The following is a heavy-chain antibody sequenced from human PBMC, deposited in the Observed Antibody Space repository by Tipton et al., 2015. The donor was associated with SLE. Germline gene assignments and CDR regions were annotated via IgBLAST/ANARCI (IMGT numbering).Heavy chain of an antibody. CDR3: ARDGVKGVVPIFDY. D-gene: IGHD3-3*01. CDR1: GFTFSNYA. Sequence: SLRLSCAASGFTFSNYAMSWVRQAPGKGLEWVSVISGSGGSTYYADSVKGRFTISRDNSKNTLYLQMNSLRAEDTALYYCARDGVKGVVPIFDYWGQGTLVTVSS. J-gene: IGHJ4*02. CDR2: ISGSGGST. V-gene: IGHV3-23*01.